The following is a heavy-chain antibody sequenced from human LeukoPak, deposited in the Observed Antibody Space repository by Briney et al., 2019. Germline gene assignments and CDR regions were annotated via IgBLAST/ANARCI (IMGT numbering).Heavy chain of an antibody. CDR3: ARGITILPDY. CDR1: GDSISSYY. D-gene: IGHD1-20*01. CDR2: ISYSGST. J-gene: IGHJ4*02. V-gene: IGHV4-59*12. Sequence: SETLSLTCTVSGDSISSYYWSWIRQPPGKGLEWIGYISYSGSTNYNPSFKSRVTISVETCKTQYSLKLSSVTAADTAVYYCARGITILPDYWGQGTLVTVSS.